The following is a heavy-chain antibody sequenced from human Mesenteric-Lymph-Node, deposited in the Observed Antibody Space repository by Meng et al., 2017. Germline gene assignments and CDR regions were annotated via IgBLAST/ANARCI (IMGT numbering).Heavy chain of an antibody. D-gene: IGHD3-16*01. Sequence: ASVKVSCKASGYTFTGYYMHGVRQAPGQGLEWLGRINPNSGGTNYAQKFQGRVTMTRDTSITTAYMDLSRLRSDDTAVYYCARDSPGLGRWGQGTLVTVSS. CDR2: INPNSGGT. V-gene: IGHV1-2*06. J-gene: IGHJ4*02. CDR3: ARDSPGLGR. CDR1: GYTFTGYY.